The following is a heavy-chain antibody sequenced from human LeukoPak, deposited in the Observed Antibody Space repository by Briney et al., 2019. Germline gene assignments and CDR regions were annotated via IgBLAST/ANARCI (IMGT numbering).Heavy chain of an antibody. J-gene: IGHJ5*02. CDR3: ANWGIAVAGTSYHSWFEP. CDR2: ISGSGGST. D-gene: IGHD6-19*01. V-gene: IGHV3-23*01. Sequence: GGSLRLSCAASGFTFSSYAMSWVRQAPGKGLEWVSAISGSGGSTYYADSVKGRFTISRDNSKNTLYLQMNSLRAEDRAVYYCANWGIAVAGTSYHSWFEPWGQGTLVTVPS. CDR1: GFTFSSYA.